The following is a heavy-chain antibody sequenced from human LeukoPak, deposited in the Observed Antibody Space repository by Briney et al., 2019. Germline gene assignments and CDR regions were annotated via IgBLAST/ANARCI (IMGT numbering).Heavy chain of an antibody. V-gene: IGHV1-2*02. J-gene: IGHJ4*02. CDR2: INPNSGGT. Sequence: GASVKVSCKVSGYTLTELSMHWVRQAPGKGLEWMGWINPNSGGTNYAQKFQGRVTMTRDTSISTAYMELSRLRSDDTAVYYCARATGNSGYDPFDYWGQGTLVTVSS. CDR3: ARATGNSGYDPFDY. CDR1: GYTLTELS. D-gene: IGHD5-12*01.